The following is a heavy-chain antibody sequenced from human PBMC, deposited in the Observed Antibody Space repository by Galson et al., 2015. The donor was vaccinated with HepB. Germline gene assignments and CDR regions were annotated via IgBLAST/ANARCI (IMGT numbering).Heavy chain of an antibody. V-gene: IGHV3-74*01. CDR1: GFTLRGFW. Sequence: SLRLSCAASGFTLRGFWMHWVRQVPGKGLVWVSRMKYDGTGIYYADFVKGRFPISIDKAKDTLYLQMNSLRVDDAAVYFCTRDNEGYGNFDQWGQGALVTLSS. CDR2: MKYDGTGI. D-gene: IGHD5-12*01. CDR3: TRDNEGYGNFDQ. J-gene: IGHJ4*02.